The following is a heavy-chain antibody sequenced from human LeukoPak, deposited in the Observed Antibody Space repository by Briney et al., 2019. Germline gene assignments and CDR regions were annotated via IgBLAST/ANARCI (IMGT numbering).Heavy chain of an antibody. Sequence: SETLSLTCTVSGGSISSSSYYWGWIRQPPGKGLEWIGGIYYSGSTYYNPSLKSRVTISVDTSKNQFSLKLSSVTAADTAVYYCARLDRDYWGQGTLVTVSS. V-gene: IGHV4-39*01. CDR1: GGSISSSSYY. CDR3: ARLDRDY. J-gene: IGHJ4*02. D-gene: IGHD3-22*01. CDR2: IYYSGST.